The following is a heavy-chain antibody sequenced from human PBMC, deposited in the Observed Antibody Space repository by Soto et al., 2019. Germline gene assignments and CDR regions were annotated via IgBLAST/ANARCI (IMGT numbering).Heavy chain of an antibody. D-gene: IGHD3-22*01. CDR3: ARAPPDYSDICGYYPSIY. Sequence: QVQLVQSGAEVKKPGASVKVSCKASGYTFTSFGISWVRQAPGQGLEWMGWISAYNGNTNYAQKLQGRVTMTTDTSTSTAYMELRSLRSHDTAVYYCARAPPDYSDICGYYPSIYWGQGTLVTVSS. CDR2: ISAYNGNT. J-gene: IGHJ4*02. CDR1: GYTFTSFG. V-gene: IGHV1-18*01.